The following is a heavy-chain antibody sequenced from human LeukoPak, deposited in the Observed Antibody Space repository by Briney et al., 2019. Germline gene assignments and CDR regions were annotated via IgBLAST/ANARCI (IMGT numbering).Heavy chain of an antibody. V-gene: IGHV4-59*01. Sequence: SETLSLTCTVSGGSISSYYWSWIRQPPGKGLEWIGYIYYSGSTNYNPSLKSRVTISVDTSKNQFSLKLSSVTAADTAVYYCARGLPGASFAHWGKGTLVTVSS. J-gene: IGHJ4*02. CDR3: ARGLPGASFAH. D-gene: IGHD2-2*01. CDR1: GGSISSYY. CDR2: IYYSGST.